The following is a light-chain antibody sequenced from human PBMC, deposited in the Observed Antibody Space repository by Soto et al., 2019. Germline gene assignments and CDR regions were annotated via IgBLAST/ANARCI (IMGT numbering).Light chain of an antibody. CDR1: QSVPRNF. CDR2: AAS. Sequence: EIVLTQSPGTLSLSPGERATLSCRASQSVPRNFLAWYQQKPGQSPRLLIYAASSRATGIPDRFSGSGSGTDFTLTVRRLEPEDFAVYYCQQHCLSPINFGPWTKVDI. J-gene: IGKJ3*01. CDR3: QQHCLSPIN. V-gene: IGKV3-20*01.